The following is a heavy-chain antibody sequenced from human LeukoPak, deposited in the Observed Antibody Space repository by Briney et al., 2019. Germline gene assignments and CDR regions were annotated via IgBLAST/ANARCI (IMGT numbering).Heavy chain of an antibody. V-gene: IGHV1-8*01. CDR2: MNPNSGNT. CDR3: ARCKGGSCYRWFDP. D-gene: IGHD2-15*01. J-gene: IGHJ5*02. Sequence: ASVKVSCKASGYTFTSYDVNWVRQATGQGLEWMGWMNPNSGNTGYAQKFQGRDTMTRNTSISTAYMELSSLRSEDTAVYYCARCKGGSCYRWFDPWGQGTLVTVSS. CDR1: GYTFTSYD.